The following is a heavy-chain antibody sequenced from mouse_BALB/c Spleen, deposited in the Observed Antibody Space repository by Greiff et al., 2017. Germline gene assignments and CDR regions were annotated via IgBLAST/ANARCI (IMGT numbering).Heavy chain of an antibody. CDR3: ARYYDYDAWFAY. Sequence: QVQLKQSGPGLVQPSQSLSITCTVSGFSLTSYGVHWVRQSPGKGLEWLGVIWSGGSTDYNAAFISRLSISKDNSKSQVFFKMNSLQADDTAIYYCARYYDYDAWFAYWGQGTLVTVSA. CDR1: GFSLTSYG. CDR2: IWSGGST. J-gene: IGHJ3*01. V-gene: IGHV2-4-1*01. D-gene: IGHD2-4*01.